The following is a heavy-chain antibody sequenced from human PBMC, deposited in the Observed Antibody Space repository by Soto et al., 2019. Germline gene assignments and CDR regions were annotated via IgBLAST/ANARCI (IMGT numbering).Heavy chain of an antibody. D-gene: IGHD6-13*01. CDR3: ARKDIAGNSVDF. CDR1: GYSFTTYW. CDR2: IYPGDSDT. Sequence: GDSLKISCKATGYSFTTYWIGWVRQMPGKGLEWMGIIYPGDSDTRYSPSFQGQVTISADKSISTAYLQWSSLKASDSAMFYCARKDIAGNSVDFWGQGTLVTASS. J-gene: IGHJ4*02. V-gene: IGHV5-51*01.